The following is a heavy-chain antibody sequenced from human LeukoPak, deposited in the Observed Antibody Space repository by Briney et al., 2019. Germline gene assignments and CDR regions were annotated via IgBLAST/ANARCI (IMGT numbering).Heavy chain of an antibody. V-gene: IGHV1-18*01. D-gene: IGHD1-26*01. CDR3: ARDRIVGATTTSEFDY. J-gene: IGHJ4*02. CDR2: ISAYNGNT. CDR1: GYTFTSYG. Sequence: ASVTVSFTASGYTFTSYGISWVRQAPGQGLEWMGWISAYNGNTNYSQKLQGRVTMTTDTSTSTAYMELRSLRSDDTAVYYCARDRIVGATTTSEFDYWGQGTLVTVSS.